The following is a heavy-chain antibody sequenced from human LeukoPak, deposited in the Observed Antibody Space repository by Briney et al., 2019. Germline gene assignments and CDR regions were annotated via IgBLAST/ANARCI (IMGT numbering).Heavy chain of an antibody. CDR2: ITSSSSTT. V-gene: IGHV3-48*02. CDR3: ATSSKGYYYYGMDV. D-gene: IGHD2-2*01. CDR1: GFSVSSYS. Sequence: PGGSLGLSCAASGFSVSSYSMNWVRQAPGKGLEWVSYITSSSSTTYYADSVKGRFTISRDNAKNSLYLQMNSLRDEDTAVYYCATSSKGYYYYGMDVWGQGTTVTVSS. J-gene: IGHJ6*02.